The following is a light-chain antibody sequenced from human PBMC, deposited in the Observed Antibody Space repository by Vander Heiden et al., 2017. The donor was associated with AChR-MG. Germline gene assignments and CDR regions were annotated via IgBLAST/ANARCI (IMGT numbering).Light chain of an antibody. J-gene: IGLJ2*01. CDR2: GNS. Sequence: QSVLTQPPSVSGAPGPRVTISCTGSSSNIGAGYDVHWYQQLPGTAPKLLIYGNSNRPSGVPDRFSGSKSGTSASLAITGLQAEDEADYYCQSYDSSLRGSLFGGGTKLTVL. CDR3: QSYDSSLRGSL. CDR1: SSNIGAGYD. V-gene: IGLV1-40*01.